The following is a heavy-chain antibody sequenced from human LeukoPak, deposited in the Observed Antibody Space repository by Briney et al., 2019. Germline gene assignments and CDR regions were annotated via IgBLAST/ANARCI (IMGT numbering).Heavy chain of an antibody. CDR2: INHSGST. CDR3: ASAYIADYDAFDI. V-gene: IGHV4-34*01. D-gene: IGHD4-17*01. J-gene: IGHJ3*02. CDR1: GGSFSGYY. Sequence: PSETLSLTCAVYGGSFSGYYWSWIRQPPGKGLEWIGEINHSGSTNYNPSLKSRVTISVDTSKNQFSLKLSSVTAADTAVYYCASAYIADYDAFDIWGQGTMVTVSS.